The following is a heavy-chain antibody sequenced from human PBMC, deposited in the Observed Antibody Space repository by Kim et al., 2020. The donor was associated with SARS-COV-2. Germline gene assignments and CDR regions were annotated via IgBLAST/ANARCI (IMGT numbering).Heavy chain of an antibody. CDR2: ISSSSSYI. V-gene: IGHV3-21*01. D-gene: IGHD1-26*01. CDR3: ARDFTDLSRRSYYAY. Sequence: GGSLRLSCAASGFTFSSYSMNWVRQAPGKGLEWVSSISSSSSYIYYADSVKGRFTISRDNAKNSLYLQMNSLRAEDTAVYYCARDFTDLSRRSYYAYWGQGTLVTVSS. CDR1: GFTFSSYS. J-gene: IGHJ4*02.